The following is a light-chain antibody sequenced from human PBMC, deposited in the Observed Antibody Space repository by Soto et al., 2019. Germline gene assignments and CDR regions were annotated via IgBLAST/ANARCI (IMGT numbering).Light chain of an antibody. CDR2: GAS. CDR1: QSVTRNY. CDR3: QQYGGATRVT. J-gene: IGKJ4*01. V-gene: IGKV3-20*01. Sequence: EMVLTQSPGTLYLSPGERATLSCRASQSVTRNYLAWYQHKPGQAPRLLIYGASSRATGISDRFRGSGSGTDFTFTISILAPEDFAVYYCQQYGGATRVTFGGGSRVVIK.